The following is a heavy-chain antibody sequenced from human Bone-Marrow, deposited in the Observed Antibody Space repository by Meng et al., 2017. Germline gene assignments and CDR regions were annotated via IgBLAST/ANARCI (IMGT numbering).Heavy chain of an antibody. CDR1: GGSISSYY. V-gene: IGHV4-59*01. CDR2: IYYSGST. CDR3: AREAGGTASYDY. Sequence: SETLSLTCTVSGGSISSYYWSWIRQPPGKGLEWIGYIYYSGSTNYNPSLKSRVTISVDTSKNQFSLKLTSVTAADTAVYYCAREAGGTASYDYWGQGTLVTVSS. J-gene: IGHJ4*02. D-gene: IGHD5-18*01.